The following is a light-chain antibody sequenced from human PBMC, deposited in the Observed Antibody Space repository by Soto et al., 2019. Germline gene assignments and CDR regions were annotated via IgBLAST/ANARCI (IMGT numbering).Light chain of an antibody. CDR1: QSVSSN. CDR3: QQYGSSALT. V-gene: IGKV3-20*01. J-gene: IGKJ4*01. Sequence: IVLTQSPSTLSLSPGERATLSCRASQSVSSNLAWYQQKPGQAPRLLIYGASSRATGIPVRFSGSGSGTDFTLTISRLEPEDFAVYYCQQYGSSALTFGGGTKVDIK. CDR2: GAS.